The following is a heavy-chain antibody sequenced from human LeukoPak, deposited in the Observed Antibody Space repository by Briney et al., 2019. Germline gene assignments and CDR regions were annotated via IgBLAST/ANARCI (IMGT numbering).Heavy chain of an antibody. CDR1: GGSISSYY. CDR2: IYYSEST. Sequence: SETLSLTCTVSGGSISSYYWSWIRQPPWKELEWIGYIYYSESTNYNTSLKSRVTISVDTSKNQFSLKLSSVTAADTAVYYCAAAVITFGGVIVPFDYWGQGTLVTVSS. CDR3: AAAVITFGGVIVPFDY. D-gene: IGHD3-16*02. J-gene: IGHJ4*02. V-gene: IGHV4-59*01.